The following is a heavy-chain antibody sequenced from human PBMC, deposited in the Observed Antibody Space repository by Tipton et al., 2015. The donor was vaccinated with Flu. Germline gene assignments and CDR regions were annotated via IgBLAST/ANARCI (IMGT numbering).Heavy chain of an antibody. V-gene: IGHV5-51*03. CDR2: ISPGDSQT. J-gene: IGHJ4*02. CDR1: GYSFTSYW. CDR3: ARPPGGYSYGYGIHYYFDY. D-gene: IGHD5-18*01. Sequence: VQLVQSGAEVKKPGESLKISCKGSGYSFTSYWIGWVRQMPGKGPEWMGLISPGDSQTRYSPSFQGQVTISADKSISTAYLQWSSLKASDTAMYYCARPPGGYSYGYGIHYYFDYWGQGTQVTVSS.